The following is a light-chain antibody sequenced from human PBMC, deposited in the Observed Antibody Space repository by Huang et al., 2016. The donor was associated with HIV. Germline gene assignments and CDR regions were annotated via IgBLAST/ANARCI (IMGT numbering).Light chain of an antibody. CDR3: QQYYASPQT. CDR1: QSVFSTSTNKDY. Sequence: DIEMAQSPGSLAVSLGERATLTCRSSQSVFSTSTNKDYLAWFQQKPGQPPKLLLFWASTREFGVPDRVSGSGSGTHCTLNIGNLEADDAAIYYCQQYYASPQTFGQGTRV. J-gene: IGKJ1*01. V-gene: IGKV4-1*01. CDR2: WAS.